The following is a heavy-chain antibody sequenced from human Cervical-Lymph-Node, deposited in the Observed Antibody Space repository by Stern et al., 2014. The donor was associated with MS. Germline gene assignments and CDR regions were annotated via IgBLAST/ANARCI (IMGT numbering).Heavy chain of an antibody. CDR1: GYIFTDYI. J-gene: IGHJ6*02. CDR2: VNADNGNT. Sequence: QVQLVESGAEVRKPGASVKVSCQAFGYIFTDYIMHWVRQAPGQRLEWMGWVNADNGNTRYSQKFQGRITITRDTSATAAYMELSSLRPEDTAVYFCATLGATDPGQYSGLDVWGQGTTVIVSS. D-gene: IGHD1-26*01. V-gene: IGHV1-3*01. CDR3: ATLGATDPGQYSGLDV.